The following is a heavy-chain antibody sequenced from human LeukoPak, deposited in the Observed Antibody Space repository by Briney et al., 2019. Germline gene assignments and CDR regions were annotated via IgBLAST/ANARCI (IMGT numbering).Heavy chain of an antibody. CDR3: ARGPPYYYDSSGYYRFDY. V-gene: IGHV4-59*02. Sequence: PSETLSLTCTVSGGSVSTYYWSWIRQPPGKELEWIGYVSHSGNTNCNPSLKSRVTMSLDTSKNHFSLRLSSVTAADTAVYYCARGPPYYYDSSGYYRFDYWGQGILVTVSA. D-gene: IGHD3-22*01. J-gene: IGHJ4*02. CDR1: GGSVSTYY. CDR2: VSHSGNT.